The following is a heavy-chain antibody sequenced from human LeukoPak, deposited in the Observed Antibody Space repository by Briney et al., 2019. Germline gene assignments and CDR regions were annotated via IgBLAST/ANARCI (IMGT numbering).Heavy chain of an antibody. CDR3: ARGSGYYYDSSGYSDY. CDR2: ISAYNGNT. CDR1: GYTFTSYG. V-gene: IGHV1-18*01. J-gene: IGHJ4*02. D-gene: IGHD3-22*01. Sequence: GASVKVSCKASGYTFTSYGISWVRQAPGQGLEWMGWISAYNGNTNYAQKLQGRVTMTRDTSISTAYMELSSLRSEDTAVYYCARGSGYYYDSSGYSDYWGQGTLVTVSS.